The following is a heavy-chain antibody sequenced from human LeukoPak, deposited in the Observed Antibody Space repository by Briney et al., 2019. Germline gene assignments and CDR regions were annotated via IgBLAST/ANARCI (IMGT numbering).Heavy chain of an antibody. V-gene: IGHV4-39*02. J-gene: IGHJ4*02. Sequence: SETLSLTCTVSGGSISSSSYYRGWIRQPPGKGLEWIGSIYYSGSTYYNPSLKSRVTISVDTSKNQFALKLSSVTAADTAVYYCARDFLEDDYWGQGTLVTVSS. CDR1: GGSISSSSYY. D-gene: IGHD3-3*01. CDR3: ARDFLEDDY. CDR2: IYYSGST.